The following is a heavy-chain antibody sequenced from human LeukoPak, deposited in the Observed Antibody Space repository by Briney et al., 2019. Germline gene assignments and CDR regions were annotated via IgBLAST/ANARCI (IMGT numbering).Heavy chain of an antibody. Sequence: GGSLRLSCAASGFTFSSYSMNWVRQAPGKGLEWVSYISSSGSTIYYADSVKGRFTISRDNAKNSLYLQMNSLRAEDTAVYYCARAHDYGDPYFDYWGQGTLVTVSS. D-gene: IGHD4-17*01. CDR2: ISSSGSTI. CDR3: ARAHDYGDPYFDY. CDR1: GFTFSSYS. J-gene: IGHJ4*02. V-gene: IGHV3-48*04.